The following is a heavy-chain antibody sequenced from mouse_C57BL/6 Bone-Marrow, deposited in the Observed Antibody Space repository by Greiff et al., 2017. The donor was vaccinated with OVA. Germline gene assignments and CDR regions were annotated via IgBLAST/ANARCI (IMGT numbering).Heavy chain of an antibody. CDR3: TREGWGYFDY. J-gene: IGHJ2*01. CDR2: IDPETGGS. Sequence: QVQLQQSGAELVRPGASVTLSCKASGYTFTDYEMHWVKQTPVHGLEWIGAIDPETGGSASNQKFTGKAILTADKSSSTAYMEIGSLTYEDSAVYYCTREGWGYFDYWGQGTTLTVSS. V-gene: IGHV1-15*01. CDR1: GYTFTDYE. D-gene: IGHD3-3*01.